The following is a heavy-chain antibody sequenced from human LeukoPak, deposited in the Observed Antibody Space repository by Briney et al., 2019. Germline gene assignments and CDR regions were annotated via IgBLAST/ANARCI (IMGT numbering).Heavy chain of an antibody. CDR1: GFTFTSSA. V-gene: IGHV1-58*01. CDR2: IVVGSGYT. CDR3: AAGSRMLQLRFLEWLYVHDAFDI. J-gene: IGHJ3*02. Sequence: GASVKVSCKASGFTFTSSAVQWVRQARGQHLEWIGWIVVGSGYTNYAQKFQERVTITRDMSTSTAYMELSSLRSEDTAVYYCAAGSRMLQLRFLEWLYVHDAFDIWGQGTMVTVSS. D-gene: IGHD3-3*01.